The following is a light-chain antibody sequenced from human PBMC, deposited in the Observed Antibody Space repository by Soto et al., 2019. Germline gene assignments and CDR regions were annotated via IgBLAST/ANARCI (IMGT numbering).Light chain of an antibody. CDR1: QSVNSNY. V-gene: IGKV3-20*01. J-gene: IGKJ5*01. CDR3: QQLFDSPIT. Sequence: PGDTATLSCRASQSVNSNYLAWYQQHPGQPPRLLIYGASSRATGIPDRFSGSGSGTEFTLTISSLQSEDSAVYYCQQLFDSPITFGQGTRLETK. CDR2: GAS.